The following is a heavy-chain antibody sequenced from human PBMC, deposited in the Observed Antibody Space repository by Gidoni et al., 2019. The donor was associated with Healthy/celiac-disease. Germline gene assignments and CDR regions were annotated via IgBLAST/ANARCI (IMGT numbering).Heavy chain of an antibody. D-gene: IGHD3-22*01. CDR3: TTDSPSYYYDSSGYYNY. J-gene: IGHJ4*02. CDR2: IKSKTDGGTT. Sequence: EVQLVESGGGLVKPGWSLIHSFAASGFTSSNAWMNWVRQAPGKGLEWVGRIKSKTDGGTTDYAAPVKGRFTISRDESKNTLYLQMNSLKTEDTAVYYCTTDSPSYYYDSSGYYNYWGQGTLVTVSS. V-gene: IGHV3-15*07. CDR1: GFTSSNAW.